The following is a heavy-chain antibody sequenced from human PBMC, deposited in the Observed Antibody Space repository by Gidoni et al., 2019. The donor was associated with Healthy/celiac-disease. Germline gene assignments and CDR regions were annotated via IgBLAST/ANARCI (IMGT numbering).Heavy chain of an antibody. CDR2: IYYSGST. V-gene: IGHV4-39*07. Sequence: QLQLQESGPGLVKPSETLSLTCTVSGGSISRSSYYWGWIRQPPGKGLEWIGSIYYSGSTYYNPSLKSRVTISVDTSKNQFSLKLSSVTAADTAVYYCASYQSSSWARGSFDIWGQGTMVTVSS. J-gene: IGHJ3*02. CDR3: ASYQSSSWARGSFDI. CDR1: GGSISRSSYY. D-gene: IGHD6-13*01.